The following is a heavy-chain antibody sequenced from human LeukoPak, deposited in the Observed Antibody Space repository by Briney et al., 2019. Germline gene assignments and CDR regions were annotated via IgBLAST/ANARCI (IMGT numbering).Heavy chain of an antibody. CDR2: INPSGGST. J-gene: IGHJ5*02. D-gene: IGHD3-3*01. V-gene: IGHV1-46*01. Sequence: GASVKVSCKASGYTFTSYHMHWVRQAPGQGLEWMGIINPSGGSTSYAQKFQGRVTMTRDTSTSTVYMELSSLRSEDTAVYYCARALTRLRFLEWLLFEHWFDPWGQGTLVTVSS. CDR1: GYTFTSYH. CDR3: ARALTRLRFLEWLLFEHWFDP.